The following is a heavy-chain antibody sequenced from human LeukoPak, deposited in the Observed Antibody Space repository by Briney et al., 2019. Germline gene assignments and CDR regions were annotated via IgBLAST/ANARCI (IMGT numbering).Heavy chain of an antibody. V-gene: IGHV3-66*01. CDR3: ARVIEARHFDY. J-gene: IGHJ4*02. CDR1: GFSVSSSY. D-gene: IGHD6-6*01. CDR2: IYSGGST. Sequence: GGSLRLSCAASGFSVSSSYMSWVRRAPGKGVEWVSLIYSGGSTYYADSVKGRFTISRDNSKNTMFLQMNSLRDEDTAVYYCARVIEARHFDYWGQGTLVTVSS.